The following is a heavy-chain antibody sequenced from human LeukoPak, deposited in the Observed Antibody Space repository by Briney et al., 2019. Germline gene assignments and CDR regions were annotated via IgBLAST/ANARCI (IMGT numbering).Heavy chain of an antibody. V-gene: IGHV3-30*18. CDR2: ISYDGSNK. J-gene: IGHJ6*02. Sequence: GGSLRLSCAASGFTFSSYGMHWVSQAPGKGLEWVAVISYDGSNKYYADSVKGRFTISRDNSKNTLYLQMNSLRAEDTAVYYCAKGPPYYGSGSYYYGMDVWGQGTTVTVSS. D-gene: IGHD3-10*01. CDR1: GFTFSSYG. CDR3: AKGPPYYGSGSYYYGMDV.